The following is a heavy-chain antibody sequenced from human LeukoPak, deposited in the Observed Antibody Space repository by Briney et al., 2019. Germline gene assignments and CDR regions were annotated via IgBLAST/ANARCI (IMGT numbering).Heavy chain of an antibody. J-gene: IGHJ4*02. D-gene: IGHD6-13*01. CDR1: GYTFTGYY. Sequence: GASVKVSCKASGYTFTGYYMHWVRQAPGQGLEWMGWINPNSGGTNYAQKFQGRVTMTRDTSISTAYMELSRLRSDDTAVYYCANTMGSSSHPSDYWGQGTLVTVSS. CDR2: INPNSGGT. CDR3: ANTMGSSSHPSDY. V-gene: IGHV1-2*02.